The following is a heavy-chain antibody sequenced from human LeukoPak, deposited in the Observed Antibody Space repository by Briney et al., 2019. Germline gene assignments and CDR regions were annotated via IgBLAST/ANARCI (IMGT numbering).Heavy chain of an antibody. CDR3: ASRYSGSRPFDP. CDR1: GFTFSDYH. Sequence: GGSLRLSCAASGFTFSDYHMSWIRQAPGKGLEWVSYISSSGSSIKYSDSVKGRFTISRDNAKNSLYLQMNSLRADDTAVYYCASRYSGSRPFDPWGQGTLVTVSS. J-gene: IGHJ5*02. D-gene: IGHD6-13*01. V-gene: IGHV3-11*04. CDR2: ISSSGSSI.